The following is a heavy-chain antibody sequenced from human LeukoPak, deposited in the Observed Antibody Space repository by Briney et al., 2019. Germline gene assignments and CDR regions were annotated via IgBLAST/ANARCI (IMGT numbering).Heavy chain of an antibody. Sequence: GGSLRLSCAASEFTFSSYAMSWVRQAPGKGLEWVSGINWNGGSTGYADSVKGRFTISRDNAKNSLYLQMNSLRAEDTAFYYCAREFYGGNSEFDYWGQGALVTVSS. V-gene: IGHV3-20*04. D-gene: IGHD4-23*01. CDR3: AREFYGGNSEFDY. CDR1: EFTFSSYA. CDR2: INWNGGST. J-gene: IGHJ4*02.